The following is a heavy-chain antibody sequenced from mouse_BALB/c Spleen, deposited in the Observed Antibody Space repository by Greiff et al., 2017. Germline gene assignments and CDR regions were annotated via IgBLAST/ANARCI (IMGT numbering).Heavy chain of an antibody. Sequence: VKLVESGPSLVQPSQSLSITCTVSGFSLTSYGVHWVRQSPGKGLEWLGVIWRGGSTDYNAAFMSRLSITKDNSKSQVFFKMNSLQADDTAIYYCAKNAYEWYFDVWGAGTTVTVSS. V-gene: IGHV2-5-1*01. D-gene: IGHD2-14*01. J-gene: IGHJ1*01. CDR2: IWRGGST. CDR1: GFSLTSYG. CDR3: AKNAYEWYFDV.